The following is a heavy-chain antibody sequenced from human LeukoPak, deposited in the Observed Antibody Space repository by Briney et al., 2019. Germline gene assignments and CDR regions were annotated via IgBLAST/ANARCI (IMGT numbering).Heavy chain of an antibody. CDR2: INHSGST. J-gene: IGHJ4*02. V-gene: IGHV4-34*01. D-gene: IGHD5-12*01. CDR3: ARDPGSGYEEHFDY. Sequence: SETLSLACAVYGGSFSGYYWSWIRQPPGRGLEWIGEINHSGSTNYNPSLKSRVTISVDTSKNQFSLKLSSVTAADTAVYYCARDPGSGYEEHFDYWGQRTLVTVSS. CDR1: GGSFSGYY.